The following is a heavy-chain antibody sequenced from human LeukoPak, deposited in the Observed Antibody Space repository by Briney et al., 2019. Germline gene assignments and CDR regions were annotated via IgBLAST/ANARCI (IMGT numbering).Heavy chain of an antibody. J-gene: IGHJ4*02. CDR3: ARGYYYDSSGYCTFDY. V-gene: IGHV1-18*01. CDR2: ISAYNGNT. CDR1: GYTFTSYG. D-gene: IGHD3-22*01. Sequence: ASVKVSCKASGYTFTSYGISWVRQAPGQGLEWMGWISAYNGNTNYAQKLQGRVTMTTDTSTSTAYTELRSLRSDDTAVYYCARGYYYDSSGYCTFDYWGQGTLDTVSS.